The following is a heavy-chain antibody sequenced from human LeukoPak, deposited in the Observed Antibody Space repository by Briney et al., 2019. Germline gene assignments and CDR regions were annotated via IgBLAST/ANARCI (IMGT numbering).Heavy chain of an antibody. D-gene: IGHD3-10*01. Sequence: GGSLRLSCAASGFTFSSYAMHWVRQAPGKGLEYVSAISSNGGSTYYADSVKGRFTISRDNSKNTLYLQMGSLRAEGMAVYYCARGSQWFGEPLGGMDVWGQGTTVTVSS. J-gene: IGHJ6*02. V-gene: IGHV3-64*02. CDR2: ISSNGGST. CDR1: GFTFSSYA. CDR3: ARGSQWFGEPLGGMDV.